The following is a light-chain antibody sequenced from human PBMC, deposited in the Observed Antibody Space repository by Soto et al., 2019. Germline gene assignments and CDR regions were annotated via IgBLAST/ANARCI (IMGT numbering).Light chain of an antibody. CDR1: SSDVGSYNR. Sequence: QSVLTQPPSVSGSPGQSVAISCTGTSSDVGSYNRVSWYQQSPGTAPKLIIYEVNNRPSGVPDRFSGSKSGNTASLTISGLQAEDEADYYCSSYTSSSTYVFGTGTQLTVL. J-gene: IGLJ1*01. V-gene: IGLV2-18*02. CDR2: EVN. CDR3: SSYTSSSTYV.